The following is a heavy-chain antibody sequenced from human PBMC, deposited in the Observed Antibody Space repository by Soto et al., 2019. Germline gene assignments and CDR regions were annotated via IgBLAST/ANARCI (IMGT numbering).Heavy chain of an antibody. CDR3: ARAPAPLCSSSWYYFDY. J-gene: IGHJ4*02. CDR1: GGSISSYY. V-gene: IGHV4-59*01. Sequence: QVQLQESGPGLVKPSETLSLTCTVSGGSISSYYWSWIRQPPGKGLEWIGYIYYSGSTNYNPSLKSRVTISVDTSKNQFSLKLSSVTAADTAVYYCARAPAPLCSSSWYYFDYWGQGTLVTVSS. CDR2: IYYSGST. D-gene: IGHD6-13*01.